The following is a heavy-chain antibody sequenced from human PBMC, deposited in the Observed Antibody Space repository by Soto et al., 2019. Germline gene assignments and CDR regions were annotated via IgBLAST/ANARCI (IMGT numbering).Heavy chain of an antibody. J-gene: IGHJ1*01. V-gene: IGHV3-48*02. CDR3: ARGPPKYEYIWGSYPEYFQH. D-gene: IGHD3-16*01. CDR1: GFTFNSYA. Sequence: PGGSLRLSCAASGFTFNSYAMHWVRQAPGKGLEWLSYISSRSSTIYYTDSVRGRFTISRDNAKNSLYLQVNSLRDEDTAVYYWARGPPKYEYIWGSYPEYFQHWGQGTLVTVSS. CDR2: ISSRSSTI.